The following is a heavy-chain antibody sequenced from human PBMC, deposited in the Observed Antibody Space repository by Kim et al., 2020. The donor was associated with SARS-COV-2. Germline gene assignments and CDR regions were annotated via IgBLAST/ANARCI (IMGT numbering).Heavy chain of an antibody. Sequence: GGSLRLSCAASGFTFNNAWMSWVRQAPGKGLEWVGRIKKKADGGTTDYAASVKGRFTISRDDSKNTLYLQMNSLKTEDTAVYYCTTTTGYDSSGYYYW. CDR1: GFTFNNAW. J-gene: IGHJ2*01. CDR3: TTTTGYDSSGYYYW. CDR2: IKKKADGGTT. D-gene: IGHD3-22*01. V-gene: IGHV3-15*01.